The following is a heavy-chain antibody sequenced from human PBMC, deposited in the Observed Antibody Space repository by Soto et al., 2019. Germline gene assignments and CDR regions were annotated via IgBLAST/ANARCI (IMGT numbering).Heavy chain of an antibody. CDR1: GFTVSSNY. D-gene: IGHD3-3*01. Sequence: GESLKISCAASGFTVSSNYMSWVRQAPGKGLEWVSVIYSGGSTYYADSVKGRFTISRDNSKNTLYLQMNSLRAEDTAVYYCARSLFRDDFWIESPTPYYYYMDVWGKGTTVTVSS. CDR3: ARSLFRDDFWIESPTPYYYYMDV. J-gene: IGHJ6*03. CDR2: IYSGGST. V-gene: IGHV3-66*01.